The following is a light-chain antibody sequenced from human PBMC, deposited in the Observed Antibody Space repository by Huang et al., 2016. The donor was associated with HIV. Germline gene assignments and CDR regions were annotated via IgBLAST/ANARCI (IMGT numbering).Light chain of an antibody. Sequence: EIVLTQSPATLSLSPGERATLSCRASQHITSFLAGYRQKPGQAPRLLIFDATNRATGTPARFSGSGSGTDFTLTIHSLEPEDFAVYYCQQRIQWPRLTFGGGTRVEMK. CDR3: QQRIQWPRLT. CDR1: QHITSF. V-gene: IGKV3-11*01. CDR2: DAT. J-gene: IGKJ4*01.